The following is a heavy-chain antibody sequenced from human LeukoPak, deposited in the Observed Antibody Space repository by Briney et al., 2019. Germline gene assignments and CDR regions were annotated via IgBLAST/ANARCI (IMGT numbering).Heavy chain of an antibody. CDR3: AKAPPPPALV. Sequence: GSLRLSCAASGFTFSSYALSWVRQAPKGGLEWVSAISGSGDNTYYADSVKGRFTISRDNSKNTLYLQMNSLRAEDTAVYYCAKAPPPPALVWGQGTLVTVSS. V-gene: IGHV3-23*01. J-gene: IGHJ4*02. CDR2: ISGSGDNT. D-gene: IGHD2-2*01. CDR1: GFTFSSYA.